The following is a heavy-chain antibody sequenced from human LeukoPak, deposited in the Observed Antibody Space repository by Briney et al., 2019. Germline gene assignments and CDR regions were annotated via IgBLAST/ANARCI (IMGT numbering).Heavy chain of an antibody. CDR2: IWYDGSIK. CDR1: GFTFSTFG. CDR3: ARAVGPFDI. V-gene: IGHV3-33*01. Sequence: GGSLRLSCAASGFTFSTFGMHWVGQAPGKGLEWVAVIWYDGSIKYYADSVKGRFTISRDNSKNTLSLQMNSLRAEDTAVYYCARAVGPFDIWGQGTIVIVSS. J-gene: IGHJ3*02.